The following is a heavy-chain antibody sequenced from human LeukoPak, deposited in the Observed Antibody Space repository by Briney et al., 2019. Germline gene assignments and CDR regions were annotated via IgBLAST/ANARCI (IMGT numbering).Heavy chain of an antibody. CDR1: GYSFTSYW. CDR3: AKGFGEGDYYYGMDV. Sequence: GESLKISCKGSGYSFTSYWIGWVRQMPGKGLEWMGIIYPGDSDTRYSPSFQGQVTISADKSISTAYLQWSSLKASDTAMYYCAKGFGEGDYYYGMDVWGQGTTVTVSS. J-gene: IGHJ6*02. D-gene: IGHD3-10*01. V-gene: IGHV5-51*01. CDR2: IYPGDSDT.